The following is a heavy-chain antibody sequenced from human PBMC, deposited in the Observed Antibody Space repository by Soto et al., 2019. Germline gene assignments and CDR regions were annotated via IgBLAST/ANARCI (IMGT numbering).Heavy chain of an antibody. CDR2: IIPIFGTA. CDR1: GGTFSSYA. CDR3: ARDNCGGDCYSYYYYYGMDV. Sequence: ASVKVSCKASGGTFSSYAISCVRQAPGQGLEWMGGIIPIFGTANYAQKFQGRVTITADESTSTAYMELSSLRSEDTAVYYCARDNCGGDCYSYYYYYGMDVWGQGTTVTVSS. V-gene: IGHV1-69*13. D-gene: IGHD2-21*02. J-gene: IGHJ6*02.